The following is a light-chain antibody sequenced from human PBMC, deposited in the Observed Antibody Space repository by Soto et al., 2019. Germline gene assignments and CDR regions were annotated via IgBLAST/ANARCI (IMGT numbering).Light chain of an antibody. J-gene: IGKJ5*01. Sequence: IQVAQSLSSLSASLXYRVTISCRASESIIRYLKXXQQXXGXAPKXXXALXASLLGGCPSRLSGSGSETEFTPTISSLQPEDSANYYCQQLNSDTPTFGQGTRLEIK. CDR3: QQLNSDTPT. CDR1: ESIIRY. V-gene: IGKV1-9*01. CDR2: LXA.